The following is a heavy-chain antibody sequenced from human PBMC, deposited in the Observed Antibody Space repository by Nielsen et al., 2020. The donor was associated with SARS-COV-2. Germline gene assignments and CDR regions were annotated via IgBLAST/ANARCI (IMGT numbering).Heavy chain of an antibody. CDR3: ARARYYDSSGYYYDY. CDR2: IYYSGST. V-gene: IGHV4-59*13. D-gene: IGHD3-22*01. Sequence: SETLSLTCTVLGGSISSYYWSWIRQSPGKGLEWIGYIYYSGSTNYNPSLKSRVTISVDTSKNQFSLKLSSVTAADTAVYYCARARYYDSSGYYYDYWSQGTLVTVSS. J-gene: IGHJ4*02. CDR1: GGSISSYY.